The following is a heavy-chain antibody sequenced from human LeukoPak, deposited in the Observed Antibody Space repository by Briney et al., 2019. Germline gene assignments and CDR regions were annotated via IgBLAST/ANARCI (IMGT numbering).Heavy chain of an antibody. CDR2: ISYDGSNK. V-gene: IGHV3-30*09. D-gene: IGHD6-19*01. Sequence: GRSLRLSCAASGFTFSSYAMHWVRQAPGKGLEWVAVISYDGSNKYYADSVKGRFAISRDNSKNTLYLQMNSLRAEDTAVYYCASLKDSGWGQGTLVTVSS. CDR1: GFTFSSYA. J-gene: IGHJ4*02. CDR3: ASLKDSG.